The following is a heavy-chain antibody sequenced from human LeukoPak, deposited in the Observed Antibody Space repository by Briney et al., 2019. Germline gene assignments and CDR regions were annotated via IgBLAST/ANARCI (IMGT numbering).Heavy chain of an antibody. Sequence: QPGGSLRLSCAASGFTFSSHAMSWVRQAPGKGLEWVSGISGSGGSTYYADSVKGRFTISRDNSKNTLYLQMNSLRAEDTAVYYCAKGRSGSPGRYFDYWGQGTLVTVSS. V-gene: IGHV3-23*01. D-gene: IGHD1-26*01. CDR3: AKGRSGSPGRYFDY. J-gene: IGHJ4*02. CDR1: GFTFSSHA. CDR2: ISGSGGST.